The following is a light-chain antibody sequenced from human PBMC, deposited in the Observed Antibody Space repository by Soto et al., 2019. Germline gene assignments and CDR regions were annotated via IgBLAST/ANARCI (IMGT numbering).Light chain of an antibody. V-gene: IGKV1-39*01. Sequence: DIQMTQFPLSLSASVGDRVTITCRSSQTIRSHLNWYQQKPGEAPKIVIYATSTLQSGVPSRFTGSGSWTEFTLTISNLQPEDCATFYCQQSYNDPFTFGTGNRVDV. CDR1: QTIRSH. CDR3: QQSYNDPFT. CDR2: ATS. J-gene: IGKJ3*01.